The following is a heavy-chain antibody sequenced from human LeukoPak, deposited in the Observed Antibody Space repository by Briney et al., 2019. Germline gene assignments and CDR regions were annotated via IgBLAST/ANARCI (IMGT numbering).Heavy chain of an antibody. V-gene: IGHV3-23*01. D-gene: IGHD1-14*01. CDR2: ISGSGGST. J-gene: IGHJ6*03. CDR1: GFTFSSYA. Sequence: GGSLRLSCATSGFTFSSYAMSWVRQAPGKGLEWGSAISGSGGSTYYADSVKGRFTISRDNSKNTLYLQMNSLRAEDTAVYYCAKDHRDYYYYSMDVWGKGTTVTVSS. CDR3: AKDHRDYYYYSMDV.